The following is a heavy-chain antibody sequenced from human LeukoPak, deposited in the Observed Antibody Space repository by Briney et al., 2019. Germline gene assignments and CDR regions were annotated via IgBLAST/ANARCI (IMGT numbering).Heavy chain of an antibody. CDR1: GGSFSGYY. Sequence: PSETLSLTCAVYGGSFSGYYWSWIRQPPGKGLEWIGEINHSGSTNYNPSLKSRVTISVDTSKNQFSLKLSSVTAADTAVYYCASPCGGRGANVWGKGTTVTVSS. CDR2: INHSGST. J-gene: IGHJ6*04. D-gene: IGHD3-16*01. CDR3: ASPCGGRGANV. V-gene: IGHV4-34*01.